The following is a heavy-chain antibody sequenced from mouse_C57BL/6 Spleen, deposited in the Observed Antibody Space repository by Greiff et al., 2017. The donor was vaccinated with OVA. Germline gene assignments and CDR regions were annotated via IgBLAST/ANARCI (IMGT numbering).Heavy chain of an antibody. CDR2: ISDGGSYS. CDR1: GFTFSSYA. CDR3: AREELGRGFDY. Sequence: EVKLVESGGGLVKPGGSLRLSCAASGFTFSSYAMSWVRQPPEKRLEWVATISDGGSYSYYPDNVKGRFTISRDKAKNNLYLQMRHLKSEDTAMYYWAREELGRGFDYWGQGTTRKVSS. V-gene: IGHV5-4*01. J-gene: IGHJ2*01. D-gene: IGHD4-1*01.